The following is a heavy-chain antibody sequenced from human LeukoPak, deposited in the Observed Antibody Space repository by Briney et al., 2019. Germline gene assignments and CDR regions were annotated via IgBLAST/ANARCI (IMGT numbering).Heavy chain of an antibody. CDR1: GFTFSSYA. J-gene: IGHJ4*02. D-gene: IGHD6-13*01. Sequence: GGSLRLSCAASGFTFSSYAMSWVRQAPGKGLEWASAISGSGGSTYYADSVKGRFTISRDNSKSTLYLQMNSLRAEDTAVYYCAETGPWQQLDYWGQGTLVTVSS. V-gene: IGHV3-23*01. CDR2: ISGSGGST. CDR3: AETGPWQQLDY.